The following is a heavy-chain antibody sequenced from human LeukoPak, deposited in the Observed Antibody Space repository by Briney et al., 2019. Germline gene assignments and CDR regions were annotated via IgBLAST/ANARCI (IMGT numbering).Heavy chain of an antibody. CDR3: ARFLNTPGARYYFTSGDYYGMDV. D-gene: IGHD3-10*01. CDR1: GFTFHDYA. Sequence: GGSLRLFCVASGFTFHDYAMSWARQVPGKGLEWVSLISGDGGSASYAGSVKGRFTISRDNSKNSLHRQMKSLRAEHTAVYLCARFLNTPGARYYFTSGDYYGMDVWGQGTTVTVSS. V-gene: IGHV3-43*02. J-gene: IGHJ6*01. CDR2: ISGDGGSA.